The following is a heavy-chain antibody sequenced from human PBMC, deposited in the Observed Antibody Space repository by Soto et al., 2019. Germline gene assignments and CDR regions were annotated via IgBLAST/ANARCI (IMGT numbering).Heavy chain of an antibody. Sequence: ASVKVSCKVSGGTFSSYAISWVRQAPGQGLEWMGGIIPIFGTANYAQKFQGRVTITADESTSTAYMELSSLRSEDTAVYYCGGSYSMVRGVIIPPYYGMDVWGQGTTVTVSS. V-gene: IGHV1-69*13. D-gene: IGHD3-10*01. CDR3: GGSYSMVRGVIIPPYYGMDV. CDR2: IIPIFGTA. CDR1: GGTFSSYA. J-gene: IGHJ6*02.